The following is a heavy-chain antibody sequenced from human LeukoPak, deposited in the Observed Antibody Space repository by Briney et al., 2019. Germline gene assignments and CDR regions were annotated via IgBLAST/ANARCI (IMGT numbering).Heavy chain of an antibody. Sequence: SETLSLTCTVSGGSISSYYWSWIRQSPGKGLECIGYIHYTGSTNYNPSLKSRVTISVETSKNTFSLNLKSVTAADTAVYYCARDGYNPVAFDIWGQGTVVTVSS. J-gene: IGHJ3*02. D-gene: IGHD5-24*01. CDR1: GGSISSYY. CDR2: IHYTGST. V-gene: IGHV4-59*12. CDR3: ARDGYNPVAFDI.